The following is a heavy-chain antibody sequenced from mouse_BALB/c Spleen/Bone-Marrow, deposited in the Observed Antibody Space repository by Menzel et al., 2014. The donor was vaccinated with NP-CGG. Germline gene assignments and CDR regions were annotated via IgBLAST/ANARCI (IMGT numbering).Heavy chain of an antibody. CDR2: IWAGGST. CDR1: GFSLTSYG. J-gene: IGHJ3*01. CDR3: AREGSTMITTAFAY. D-gene: IGHD2-4*01. Sequence: VKLVESGPGLVAPSQSLSITCTVSGFSLTSYGVHWVRQPPGKGLEWLGVIWAGGSTNYNSALMSRLSISEDNSKSQVFLKMNSLQTDDTAMYYCAREGSTMITTAFAYWGQGTLVTVSA. V-gene: IGHV2-9*02.